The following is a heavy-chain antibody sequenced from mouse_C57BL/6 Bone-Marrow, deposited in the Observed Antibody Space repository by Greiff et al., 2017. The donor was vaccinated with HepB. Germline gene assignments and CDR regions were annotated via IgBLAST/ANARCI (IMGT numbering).Heavy chain of an antibody. CDR3: ARVLRFDY. J-gene: IGHJ2*01. CDR1: GYTFTSYW. D-gene: IGHD1-1*01. Sequence: QVQLQQPGAELVKPGASVKLSCKASGYTFTSYWMHWVKQRPGQGLEWIGMIHPIGSTNYNEKFKSKATLTVDKSSSTAYMQLSSLTSEDSAVYYCARVLRFDYWGQGTTLTVSS. V-gene: IGHV1-64*01. CDR2: IHPIGST.